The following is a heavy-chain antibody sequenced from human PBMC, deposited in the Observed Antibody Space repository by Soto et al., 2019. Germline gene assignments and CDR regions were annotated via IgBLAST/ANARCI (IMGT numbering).Heavy chain of an antibody. CDR3: ARDSQAGWNYVDAAMDV. J-gene: IGHJ6*02. Sequence: QVQLVQSGAEVKKPGSSVKVSCKASGGTFSSYAISWVRQAPGQGPEWMGGIIPIFGTANYAQKFQGRVKLTAEESTSTAYMELSSLRSEDTAVYYCARDSQAGWNYVDAAMDVWGQGTTVTVSS. V-gene: IGHV1-69*01. CDR2: IIPIFGTA. CDR1: GGTFSSYA. D-gene: IGHD1-7*01.